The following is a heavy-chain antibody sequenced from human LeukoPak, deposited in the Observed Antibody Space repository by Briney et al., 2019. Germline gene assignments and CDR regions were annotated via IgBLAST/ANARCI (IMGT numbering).Heavy chain of an antibody. CDR1: GSSFTSYW. V-gene: IGHV5-51*01. Sequence: GESLKISCQGSGSSFTSYWIGWVRQLPGKGLEWMGIIYPGDSDTRYSPSFQGQVTISADKSISTAYLQWSSLKASDTAMYYCARVGCGGDCYSRIDYWGQGTLVTVSS. CDR3: ARVGCGGDCYSRIDY. J-gene: IGHJ4*02. CDR2: IYPGDSDT. D-gene: IGHD2-21*02.